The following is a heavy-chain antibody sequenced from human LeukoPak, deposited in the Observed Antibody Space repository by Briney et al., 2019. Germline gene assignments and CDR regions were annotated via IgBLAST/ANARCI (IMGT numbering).Heavy chain of an antibody. J-gene: IGHJ4*02. D-gene: IGHD3-9*01. CDR3: ARDDFDWLLY. Sequence: PSETLSLTCTVSGYSISSGYYWGWIRQPPGKGLEWIGSIYHSGSTYYNPSLKSRVTISVDTSKNQFSLKLGSVTAADTAVYYCARDDFDWLLYWGQGTLVTVSS. CDR2: IYHSGST. V-gene: IGHV4-38-2*02. CDR1: GYSISSGYY.